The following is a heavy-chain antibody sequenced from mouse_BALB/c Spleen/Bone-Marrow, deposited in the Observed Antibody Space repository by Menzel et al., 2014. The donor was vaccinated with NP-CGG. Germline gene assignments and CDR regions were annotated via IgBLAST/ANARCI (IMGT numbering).Heavy chain of an antibody. V-gene: IGHV1-4*01. CDR3: TREGTYDGYSGHSDY. J-gene: IGHJ2*01. Sequence: QVQLQQPGAELARPGASVKMSCKASGYSFTSYTMHWVKQRPGQGLEWIAYINPRNTYSDYNQKFKDRATVTADKSSSTAYMQLSSLTSEDSAVYYCTREGTYDGYSGHSDYWGQGTTLTVSS. CDR2: INPRNTYS. D-gene: IGHD2-3*01. CDR1: GYSFTSYT.